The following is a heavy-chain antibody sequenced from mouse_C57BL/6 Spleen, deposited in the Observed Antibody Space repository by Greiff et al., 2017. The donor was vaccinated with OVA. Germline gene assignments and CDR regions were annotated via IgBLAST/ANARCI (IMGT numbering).Heavy chain of an antibody. D-gene: IGHD2-5*01. J-gene: IGHJ4*01. CDR1: GYTFTSYW. CDR3: ARSDYSNYGFAMDY. Sequence: QVQLQQSGAELVMPGASVKLSCKASGYTFTSYWMHWVKQRPGQGLEWIGEIDPSDSYTNYNQKFQGKSTLTVDKSSSTAYMQLSSLTSEDSAVYYCARSDYSNYGFAMDYWGQGTSVTVSS. V-gene: IGHV1-69*01. CDR2: IDPSDSYT.